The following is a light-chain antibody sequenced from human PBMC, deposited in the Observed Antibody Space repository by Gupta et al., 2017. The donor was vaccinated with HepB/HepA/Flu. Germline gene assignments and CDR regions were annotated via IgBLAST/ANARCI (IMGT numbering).Light chain of an antibody. CDR3: AAWDDALPGSYV. Sequence: QSVVTQPPSVSGTPGKRATLPCSESTSNIGRNNVNWYQQIPGAAPRLLIAINDKRPSGVPDRFSASKSGTSASLVISGLQSEDEADYYCAAWDDALPGSYVFGSGTTVSVL. CDR1: TSNIGRNN. CDR2: IND. V-gene: IGLV1-44*01. J-gene: IGLJ1*01.